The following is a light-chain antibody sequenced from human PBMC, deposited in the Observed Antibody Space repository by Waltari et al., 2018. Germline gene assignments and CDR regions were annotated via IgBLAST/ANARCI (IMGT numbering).Light chain of an antibody. J-gene: IGKJ1*01. V-gene: IGKV3-15*01. Sequence: IEMTQSPATLSVSPGERATLSCRASQNVGTKLAWYQQKPGLAPRLLIYDAFTRATGIPARFSGSGPGTEFTLTISSLQSEDLALYHCLQYHYWPPWTFGQGTKVEVK. CDR1: QNVGTK. CDR2: DAF. CDR3: LQYHYWPPWT.